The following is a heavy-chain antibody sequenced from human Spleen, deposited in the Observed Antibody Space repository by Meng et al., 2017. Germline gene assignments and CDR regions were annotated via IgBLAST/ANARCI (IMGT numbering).Heavy chain of an antibody. V-gene: IGHV4-31*01. J-gene: IGHJ4*02. Sequence: QGQLQESGPGLVKTYQTLSLTCTVPGGYISSGGYYWSWIRQHPGKGLEWIGYIYYSGSTYYNPSLKSLVTISVDTSKNQFSLKLSSVTAADTAVYYCARGNCSGGSCYDYFDYWGQGTLVTVSS. CDR1: GGYISSGGYY. CDR3: ARGNCSGGSCYDYFDY. D-gene: IGHD2-15*01. CDR2: IYYSGST.